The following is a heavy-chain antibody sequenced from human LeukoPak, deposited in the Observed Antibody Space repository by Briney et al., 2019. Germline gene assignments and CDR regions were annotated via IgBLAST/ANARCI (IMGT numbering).Heavy chain of an antibody. Sequence: SETLSLTCTVSGGSISSSSYYWGWIRQPPGKGLEWIGSIYYSGSTYYNPSLKSRVTISVDTSKNQFSLKLSSVTAADTAVYYCARHGWQRLAPNWYFDLWGRGTLVTVSS. CDR3: ARHGWQRLAPNWYFDL. CDR1: GGSISSSSYY. D-gene: IGHD6-25*01. J-gene: IGHJ2*01. CDR2: IYYSGST. V-gene: IGHV4-39*01.